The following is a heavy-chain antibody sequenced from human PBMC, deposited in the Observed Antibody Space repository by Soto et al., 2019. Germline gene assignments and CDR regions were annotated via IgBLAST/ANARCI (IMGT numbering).Heavy chain of an antibody. V-gene: IGHV1-18*01. CDR2: ISAYNGNT. CDR3: ARESMGSYGSGTLYYYYGMDV. J-gene: IGHJ6*02. Sequence: ASVKVSCKASGYTFTSYGISWVRQAPGQGLEWMGWISAYNGNTNYAQKLQGRVTMTTGTSTSTAYMELRSLRSDDTAVYYCARESMGSYGSGTLYYYYGMDVWGQGTTVTVSS. D-gene: IGHD3-10*01. CDR1: GYTFTSYG.